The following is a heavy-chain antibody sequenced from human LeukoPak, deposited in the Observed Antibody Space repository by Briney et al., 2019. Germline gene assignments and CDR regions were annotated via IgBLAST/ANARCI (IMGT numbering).Heavy chain of an antibody. D-gene: IGHD6-19*01. Sequence: PGGSLRLSCAASGFTFSSYSMNWVRQAPGKGLEWVSSISSSSSYIYYADSVKGRFTISRDNAKNSLYLQMNSLRAEDTAVYYCARCVTVAGTKDAFDIWGQGTMVTVSS. CDR1: GFTFSSYS. V-gene: IGHV3-21*01. CDR2: ISSSSSYI. CDR3: ARCVTVAGTKDAFDI. J-gene: IGHJ3*02.